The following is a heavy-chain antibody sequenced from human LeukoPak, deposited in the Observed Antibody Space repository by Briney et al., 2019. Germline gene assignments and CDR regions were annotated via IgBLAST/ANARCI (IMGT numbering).Heavy chain of an antibody. J-gene: IGHJ3*02. CDR3: ARDRVGGAADAFDI. V-gene: IGHV4-39*07. CDR1: GGSISSSSYY. Sequence: SETLSLTCTVSGGSISSSSYYWGWIRQPPGKGLEWIGSIYYSGSTYYNPSLKSRVTISVDTSKNQFSLKLSSVTAADTAVYYCARDRVGGAADAFDIWGQGTMVTVSS. CDR2: IYYSGST. D-gene: IGHD3-10*01.